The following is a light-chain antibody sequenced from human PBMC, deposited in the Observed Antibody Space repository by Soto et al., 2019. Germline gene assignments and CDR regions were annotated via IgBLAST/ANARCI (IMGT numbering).Light chain of an antibody. CDR1: QSVSSDY. J-gene: IGKJ1*01. Sequence: DIVLTQSPGTLSLSPGERATLSCRASQSVSSDYFAWYQQKPGQAPRLLIYGASTRAAGIPDRFTGSGSGKDFTLTISSLEPEDLAVYYCQQYGNSPSWTFGRGTKVEIK. CDR2: GAS. CDR3: QQYGNSPSWT. V-gene: IGKV3-20*01.